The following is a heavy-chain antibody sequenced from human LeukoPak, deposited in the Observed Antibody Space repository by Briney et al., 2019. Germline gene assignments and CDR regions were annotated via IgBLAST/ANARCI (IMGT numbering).Heavy chain of an antibody. V-gene: IGHV4-59*01. CDR3: ARDVDPHF. Sequence: SETRSLTCTVSGGSIDNYYWTWIRQPPGKGLEWTGYVYYGGITKYNPSLMSRVSISVDTSKNQFSLKVRAVTAADTAVYYCARDVDPHFWGQGTLVTVSS. J-gene: IGHJ1*01. D-gene: IGHD5-12*01. CDR1: GGSIDNYY. CDR2: VYYGGIT.